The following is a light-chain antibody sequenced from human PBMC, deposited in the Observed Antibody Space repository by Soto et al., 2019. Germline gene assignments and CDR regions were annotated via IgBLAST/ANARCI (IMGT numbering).Light chain of an antibody. CDR3: TSCVGGSVM. CDR1: SGHSNYA. J-gene: IGLJ3*02. V-gene: IGLV4-69*01. CDR2: INRDGSH. Sequence: QPVLTQSPSASASLGASVKLTCTLSSGHSNYAIAWHQQQPEKGPRYLMKINRDGSHNKGDEIPHRFSGSSSGAERYLTISRLQYEDAAEYYCTSCVGGSVMFGGGTQLTVL.